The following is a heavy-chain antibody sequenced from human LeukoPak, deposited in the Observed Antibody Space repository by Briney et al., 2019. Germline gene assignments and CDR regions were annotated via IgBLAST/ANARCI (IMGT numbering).Heavy chain of an antibody. Sequence: SETLSLTCTVSGGSISSSSYYWGWLRQPPGTGLEWIGSMYASGSTYYNPSLKSRVTISVDTSKNQFSLKLSSVTAADTAVYYCARARIAAGRYYFDYWGQGTLVTVSS. D-gene: IGHD6-13*01. CDR3: ARARIAAGRYYFDY. V-gene: IGHV4-39*07. CDR2: MYASGST. CDR1: GGSISSSSYY. J-gene: IGHJ4*02.